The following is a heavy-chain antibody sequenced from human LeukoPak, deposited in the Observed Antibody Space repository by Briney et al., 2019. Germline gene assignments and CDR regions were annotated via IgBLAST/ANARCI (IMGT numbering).Heavy chain of an antibody. D-gene: IGHD5-12*01. CDR1: GFTFSSYA. V-gene: IGHV3-30*04. Sequence: PGGSLRLSCAASGFTFSSYAMHWVRQAPGKGLEWVAVISYDGSNKYYADSVKGRFTISRDHAKNSLYLQMNSLRAEDTAVYYCAREMGYSEGQLWQARTLHYSYYYYMDVWGKGTTVTVSS. CDR2: ISYDGSNK. CDR3: AREMGYSEGQLWQARTLHYSYYYYMDV. J-gene: IGHJ6*03.